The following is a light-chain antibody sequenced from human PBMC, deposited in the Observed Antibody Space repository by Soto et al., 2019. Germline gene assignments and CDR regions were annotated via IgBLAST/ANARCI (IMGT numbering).Light chain of an antibody. CDR3: QQYSSYSAWT. CDR2: DAS. J-gene: IGKJ1*01. CDR1: QSISKW. V-gene: IGKV1-5*01. Sequence: DIQMTQSPSTLSASIGGRVSLTCRASQSISKWLAWHQQKPGKAPKLLIYDASTLQSGVPPRFSGSGSGTEFTLTIRSLQPDDIATYYCQQYSSYSAWTFGEGTKVDIK.